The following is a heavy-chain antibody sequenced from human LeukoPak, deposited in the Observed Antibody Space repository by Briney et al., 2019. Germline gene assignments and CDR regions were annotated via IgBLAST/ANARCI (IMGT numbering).Heavy chain of an antibody. J-gene: IGHJ4*02. D-gene: IGHD3-10*01. CDR2: IYHSGST. CDR1: GGSINSGGYY. V-gene: IGHV4-30-2*01. Sequence: SETLSLTCTVSGGSINSGGYYWSWIRQPPGKGLEWVGYIYHSGSTSYNPSLKSRVTISVDRSQNQFSLKLSSVTAADTAVYYCARNFPYYYGSGSYYIDYRGQGTLVTVSS. CDR3: ARNFPYYYGSGSYYIDY.